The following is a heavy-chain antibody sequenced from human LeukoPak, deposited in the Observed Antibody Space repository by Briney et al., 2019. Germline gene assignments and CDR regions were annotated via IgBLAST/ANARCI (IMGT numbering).Heavy chain of an antibody. CDR1: GFTFDDYA. CDR2: ISWDGGST. Sequence: GGSLRLSCAASGFTFDDYAMHWVRHAPGKGLEWVSLISWDGGSTYDADSVKGRLTISRDNSKNPLYLQMNSLRAEDTALYYCAKDSRTSAAGISYMDVWGKGTTVTVSS. D-gene: IGHD6-13*01. CDR3: AKDSRTSAAGISYMDV. V-gene: IGHV3-43D*03. J-gene: IGHJ6*03.